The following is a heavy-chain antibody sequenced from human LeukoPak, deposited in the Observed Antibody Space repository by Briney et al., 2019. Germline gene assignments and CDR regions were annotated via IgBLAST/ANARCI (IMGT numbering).Heavy chain of an antibody. Sequence: GGSLRLSCVASGFPFSTYWMHWVRHAPGKGLIWVSHINSDGSNTRYVDSVKGRFTISRDNSKNTLYLQMNSLRAEDTAVYYCAKEAPYYYDSSFVAPDYWGQGTLVTVSS. CDR2: INSDGSNT. V-gene: IGHV3-74*01. D-gene: IGHD3-22*01. CDR3: AKEAPYYYDSSFVAPDY. CDR1: GFPFSTYW. J-gene: IGHJ4*02.